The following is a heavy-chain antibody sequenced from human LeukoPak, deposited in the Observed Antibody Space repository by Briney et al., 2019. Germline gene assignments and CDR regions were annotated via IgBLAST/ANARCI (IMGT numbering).Heavy chain of an antibody. CDR1: GYTFSNYG. CDR3: AREGYYGSGSPPSLYFDY. Sequence: PGRSLRLSCATSGYTFSNYGMHWVRQAPGKGLEWVAVIWFDGSQQYYADSVKGRFTISRDNSRSTLYLQMNSLRPEDTAIYYCAREGYYGSGSPPSLYFDYWGQGTLVTVSS. J-gene: IGHJ4*02. CDR2: IWFDGSQQ. D-gene: IGHD3-10*01. V-gene: IGHV3-33*01.